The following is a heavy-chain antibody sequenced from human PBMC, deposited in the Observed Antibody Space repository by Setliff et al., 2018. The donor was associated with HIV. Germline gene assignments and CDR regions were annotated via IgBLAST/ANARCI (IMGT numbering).Heavy chain of an antibody. V-gene: IGHV3-74*01. Sequence: PGGSLRLSCAASGFTFSSYWMHWVRQVPGKGLLWISRINNDGSSTSYADSVKGRITGSRDNAKNTVYLQMNSLRAEDTGVYYCVRDASQYDGSGFGPDFWGQGTLVTVSS. CDR1: GFTFSSYW. CDR3: VRDASQYDGSGFGPDF. D-gene: IGHD3-3*01. CDR2: INNDGSST. J-gene: IGHJ4*02.